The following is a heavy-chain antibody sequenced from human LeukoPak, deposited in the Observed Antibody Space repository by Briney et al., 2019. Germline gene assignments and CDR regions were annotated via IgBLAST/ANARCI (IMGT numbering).Heavy chain of an antibody. Sequence: ASVNVSCKVSGYTFTGYYLHWVRQPPGQGLEWMGWINTNTGNPTYAQGFTGRFVFSLDTSVSTAYLQISSLKAEDTAVYYCARGYYDSSGCIDYWGQGTLVTVSS. CDR3: ARGYYDSSGCIDY. CDR1: GYTFTGYY. V-gene: IGHV7-4-1*02. D-gene: IGHD3-22*01. CDR2: INTNTGNP. J-gene: IGHJ4*02.